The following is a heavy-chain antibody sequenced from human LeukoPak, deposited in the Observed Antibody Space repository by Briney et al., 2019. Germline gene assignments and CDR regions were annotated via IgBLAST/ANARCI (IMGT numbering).Heavy chain of an antibody. CDR3: AREAGRKGSDY. J-gene: IGHJ4*02. CDR2: ISSSSSDI. V-gene: IGHV3-21*05. Sequence: GGSLRLSCAASGFTFSSCGMTWIRQAPGKGLEWVSYISSSSSDINYADSVKGRFTISRDNAKNSLYLQMNSLRAEDTAVYYCAREAGRKGSDYWGQGTLVTVSS. CDR1: GFTFSSCG. D-gene: IGHD6-13*01.